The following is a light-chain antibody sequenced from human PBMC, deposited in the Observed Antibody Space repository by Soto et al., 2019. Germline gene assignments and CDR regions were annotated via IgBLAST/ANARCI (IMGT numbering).Light chain of an antibody. CDR3: QTGGTGIVV. CDR1: SGHSSYA. J-gene: IGLJ2*01. CDR2: LNSDGSH. Sequence: QSVLTQSPSASASLGASVKLTCTLSSGHSSYAIAWHQQQPEKGPRYLMKLNSDGSHSKGDGIPYRVSGSSSGAARYLTISSLQSEVEAASYRQTGGTGIVVFGGGTKVTVL. V-gene: IGLV4-69*01.